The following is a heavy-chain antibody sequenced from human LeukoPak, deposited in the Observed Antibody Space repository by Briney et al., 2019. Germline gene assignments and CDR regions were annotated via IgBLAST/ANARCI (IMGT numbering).Heavy chain of an antibody. V-gene: IGHV3-43*02. CDR3: AKDILSGFYETFDY. CDR2: ISGDGGRT. J-gene: IGHJ4*01. CDR1: GFTFDDYA. D-gene: IGHD6-19*01. Sequence: GGTLRLSCVVSGFTFDDYAMHWVRQGPGKGLEWVSLISGDGGRTYYADSVKGRFTISRDNSKNSLYLEMNSLRTEDTALYYCAKDILSGFYETFDYWGHRTLVTVSS.